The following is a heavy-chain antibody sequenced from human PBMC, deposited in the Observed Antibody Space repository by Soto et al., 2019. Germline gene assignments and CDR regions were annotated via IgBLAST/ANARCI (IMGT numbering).Heavy chain of an antibody. J-gene: IGHJ6*02. Sequence: GGSLRLSCAASGFTFSSYGMHWVRQAPGKGLGWVAVIWYDGSNKYYADSVKGRFTISRDNSKKTMYLQMKSLRAETTAVYYCARAGDYYGSDTKTRPRKRYYYYGMDVWGQGTTVTVSS. CDR1: GFTFSSYG. V-gene: IGHV3-33*01. CDR3: ARAGDYYGSDTKTRPRKRYYYYGMDV. CDR2: IWYDGSNK. D-gene: IGHD3-10*01.